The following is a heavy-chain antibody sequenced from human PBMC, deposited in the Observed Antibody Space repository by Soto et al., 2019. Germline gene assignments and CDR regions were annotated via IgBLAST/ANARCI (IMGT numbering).Heavy chain of an antibody. CDR2: IHPSGGST. CDR1: GFMFSSYG. Sequence: PGGSMRLSCAAAGFMFSSYGMSWVRQAPGKGLQWVATIHPSGGSTHYAESVRGRITISRDNSRDTLYLQMNSLRAEDTAVYYCAKDPSTGPPDCWGQGALVTLS. V-gene: IGHV3-23*01. J-gene: IGHJ4*02. CDR3: AKDPSTGPPDC. D-gene: IGHD3-9*01.